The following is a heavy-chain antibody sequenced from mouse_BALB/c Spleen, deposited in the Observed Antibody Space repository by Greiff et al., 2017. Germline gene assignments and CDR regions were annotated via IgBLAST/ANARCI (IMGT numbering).Heavy chain of an antibody. D-gene: IGHD1-1*01. CDR2: INSNGGST. CDR1: GFTFSSYG. Sequence: DVMLVESGGGLVQPGGSLKLSCAASGFTFSSYGMSWVRQTPDKRLELVATINSNGGSTYYPDSVKGRFTISRDNAKNTLYLQMSSLKSEDTAMYYCARDNYGPYFDYGGQGTTLTVSS. J-gene: IGHJ2*01. V-gene: IGHV5-6-3*01. CDR3: ARDNYGPYFDY.